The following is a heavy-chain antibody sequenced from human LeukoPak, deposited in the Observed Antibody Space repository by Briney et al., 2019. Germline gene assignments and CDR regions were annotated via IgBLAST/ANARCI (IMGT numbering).Heavy chain of an antibody. CDR1: GGSISSSSYY. Sequence: SDTLSLTCTVPGGSISSSSYYWGWIRQPPGKGLEWIGSISYSGSTYYNPSLKSRVTISEDTSKNQFSLRLSSVTAADTAVYYCAGTGGDYYFDYWGQGTLVTVSS. D-gene: IGHD3-16*01. V-gene: IGHV4-39*01. CDR3: AGTGGDYYFDY. CDR2: ISYSGST. J-gene: IGHJ4*02.